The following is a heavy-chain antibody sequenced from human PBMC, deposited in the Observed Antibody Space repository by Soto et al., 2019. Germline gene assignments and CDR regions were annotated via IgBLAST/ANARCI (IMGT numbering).Heavy chain of an antibody. Sequence: KGLEWMGIIYPGDSDTRYSPSFQGQVTISADKSISTAYLQWSSLKASDTAMYYCSIGGKDGISRQSDAFDIWRQGTMDTVTS. V-gene: IGHV5-51*01. J-gene: IGHJ3*02. D-gene: IGHD3-3*02. CDR3: SIGGKDGISRQSDAFDI. CDR2: IYPGDSDT.